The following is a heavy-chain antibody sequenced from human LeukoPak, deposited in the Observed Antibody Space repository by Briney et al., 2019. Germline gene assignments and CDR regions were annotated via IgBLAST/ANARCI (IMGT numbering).Heavy chain of an antibody. CDR2: FDPEDGET. CDR3: ATLGVTMVRGVFEQGGWFDP. V-gene: IGHV1-24*01. D-gene: IGHD3-10*01. J-gene: IGHJ5*02. CDR1: GYTLTELS. Sequence: GASVKVSCKGSGYTLTELSMHWVRQAPGKGLEWMGGFDPEDGETIYAQKFQGRVTMTEDTSTDTAYMELSSLRSGDTAVYYCATLGVTMVRGVFEQGGWFDPWGQGTLVTVSS.